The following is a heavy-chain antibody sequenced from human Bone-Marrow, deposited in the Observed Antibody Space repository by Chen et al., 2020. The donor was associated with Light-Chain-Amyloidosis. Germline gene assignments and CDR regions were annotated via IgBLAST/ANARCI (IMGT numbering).Heavy chain of an antibody. J-gene: IGHJ6*03. CDR1: GYTFTSYD. CDR3: ARGGITIFGVVIGRYYYMDV. Sequence: QVQLVQSGAEVKKPGASVKVSCTASGYTFTSYDINWVRQATGQGLEWMGWMNPNSGNTGYAQKFQGRVTMTRNTSISTAYMELSSLRSEDTAVYYCARGGITIFGVVIGRYYYMDVWGKGTTVTVSS. CDR2: MNPNSGNT. V-gene: IGHV1-8*01. D-gene: IGHD3-3*01.